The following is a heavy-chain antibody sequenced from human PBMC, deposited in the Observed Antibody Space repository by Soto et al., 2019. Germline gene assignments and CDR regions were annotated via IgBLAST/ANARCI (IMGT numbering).Heavy chain of an antibody. V-gene: IGHV1-18*04. D-gene: IGHD6-19*01. CDR1: GYTFTSYG. Sequence: ASVKVSCKASGYTFTSYGIVWVRQAPGQGLEWMGWISAYNGSTNYAQKLQGRVTMTTDTSTSTDYMELRSLRSDDTAVYYCARGGYSRGWPTDYYYGMYVCGQGTTVNVS. CDR2: ISAYNGST. CDR3: ARGGYSRGWPTDYYYGMYV. J-gene: IGHJ6*01.